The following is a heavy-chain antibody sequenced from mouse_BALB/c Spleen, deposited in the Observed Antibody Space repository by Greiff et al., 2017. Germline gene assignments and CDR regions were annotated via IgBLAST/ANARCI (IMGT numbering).Heavy chain of an antibody. D-gene: IGHD1-2*01. CDR3: ARKASYYGYGY. J-gene: IGHJ3*01. CDR2: IYPGGGYT. V-gene: IGHV1-63*02. Sequence: QVQLKESGAELVRPGTSVKISCKASGYTFTNYWLGWVKQRPGHGLEWIGDIYPGGGYTNYNEKFKGKATLTADTSSSTAYMQLSSLTSEDSAVYFCARKASYYGYGYWGQGTLVTVSA. CDR1: GYTFTNYW.